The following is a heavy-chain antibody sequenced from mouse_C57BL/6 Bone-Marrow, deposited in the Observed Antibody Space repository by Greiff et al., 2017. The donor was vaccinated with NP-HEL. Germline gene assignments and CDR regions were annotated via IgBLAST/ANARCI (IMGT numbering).Heavy chain of an antibody. J-gene: IGHJ2*01. V-gene: IGHV5-4*01. CDR1: GFTFSSYA. Sequence: EVKLVESGGGLVKPGGSLKLSCAASGFTFSSYAMSWVRQTPEKRLEWVATISDGGSYTYYPDNVKGRFTISRDNAKNNLYLQMSHLKSEDTAMYYCARDYYYGSPYYFDYWGQGTTLTVSS. D-gene: IGHD1-1*01. CDR3: ARDYYYGSPYYFDY. CDR2: ISDGGSYT.